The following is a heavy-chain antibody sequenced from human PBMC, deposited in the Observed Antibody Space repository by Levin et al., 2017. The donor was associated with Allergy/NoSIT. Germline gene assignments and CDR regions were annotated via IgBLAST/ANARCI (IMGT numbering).Heavy chain of an antibody. CDR2: ISSSSTYI. CDR1: GFTFSTYT. D-gene: IGHD6-13*01. V-gene: IGHV3-21*01. Sequence: PGGSLRLSCAASGFTFSTYTMNWVRQAPGEGLEWVSSISSSSTYIYYADSVKGRFTISRDNAENSLYLQMNSLRAEDTAVYYCARDPPSFNPSSSWYADYWGQGTLVTVSS. J-gene: IGHJ4*02. CDR3: ARDPPSFNPSSSWYADY.